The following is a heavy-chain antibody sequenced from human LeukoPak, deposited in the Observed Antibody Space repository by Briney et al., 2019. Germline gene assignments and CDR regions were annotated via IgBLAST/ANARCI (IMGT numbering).Heavy chain of an antibody. D-gene: IGHD6-13*01. CDR3: ARDRSSSLGV. Sequence: GGSLRLSCAASGITFSTYSMHWVRQAPGKGLEWVAVISYDGSNKYYADSVKGRFTISRDNSKNTLYLQMNSLRAEDTAVYYCARDRSSSLGVWGQGTLVTVSS. J-gene: IGHJ4*02. V-gene: IGHV3-30-3*01. CDR1: GITFSTYS. CDR2: ISYDGSNK.